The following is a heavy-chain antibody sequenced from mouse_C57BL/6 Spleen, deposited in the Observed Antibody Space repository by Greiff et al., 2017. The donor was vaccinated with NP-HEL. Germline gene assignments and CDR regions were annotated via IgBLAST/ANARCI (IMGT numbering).Heavy chain of an antibody. V-gene: IGHV1-50*01. D-gene: IGHD1-1*02. CDR1: GYTFTSYW. J-gene: IGHJ2*01. CDR3: ARSEGGYSDD. CDR2: IDPSDSYT. Sequence: QVQLQQPGAELVKPGASVKLSCKASGYTFTSYWMQWVKQRPGQGLEWIGEIDPSDSYTNYNQKFKGKATLTVDTSSSTAYMQLSSLTSEDSAGFYCARSEGGYSDDWGQGTTLTVSS.